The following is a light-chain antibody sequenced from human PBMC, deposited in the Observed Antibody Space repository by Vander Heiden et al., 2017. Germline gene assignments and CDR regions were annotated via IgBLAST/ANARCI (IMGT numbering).Light chain of an antibody. CDR1: ALPKKY. CDR3: QSADSSGTYV. Sequence: SYELTQPPSVPVSPGQTARLTCSGDALPKKYAYWYQQKPGQAPVLVIYKDSERPSGIPERFSGSSSGTTVTLTISGVQAEDEADYYCQSADSSGTYVFGTGTKVTVL. J-gene: IGLJ1*01. V-gene: IGLV3-25*03. CDR2: KDS.